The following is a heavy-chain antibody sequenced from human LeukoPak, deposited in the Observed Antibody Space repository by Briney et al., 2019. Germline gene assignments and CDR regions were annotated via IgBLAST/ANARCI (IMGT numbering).Heavy chain of an antibody. D-gene: IGHD2-2*01. CDR2: IDPSGGST. CDR3: ARDLICSSSSCYASWFDP. J-gene: IGHJ5*02. Sequence: ASVKVSCKASGYSFTSYYMHWVRQAPGQGLEWMGVIDPSGGSTTYAQKFQGRLTMTRDTSTSTVYMELSSLTSEDTAVYYCARDLICSSSSCYASWFDPWGQGTLVTVSS. CDR1: GYSFTSYY. V-gene: IGHV1-46*01.